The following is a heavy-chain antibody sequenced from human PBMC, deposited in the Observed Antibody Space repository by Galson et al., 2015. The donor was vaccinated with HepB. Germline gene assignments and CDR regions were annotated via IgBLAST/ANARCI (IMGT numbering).Heavy chain of an antibody. CDR3: VREGVEVTSGVIINYGLDV. CDR2: ISYNGNT. D-gene: IGHD3-3*01. CDR1: GGSITSGGSY. Sequence: TLSLTCTVSGGSITSGGSYWSWIRQLPGKGLEWIGYISYNGNTHYNPSLKSRLSMSIDTSESEFSLRLSSVTAADTAVYYCVREGVEVTSGVIINYGLDVWGQGTTVTVSS. V-gene: IGHV4-31*03. J-gene: IGHJ6*02.